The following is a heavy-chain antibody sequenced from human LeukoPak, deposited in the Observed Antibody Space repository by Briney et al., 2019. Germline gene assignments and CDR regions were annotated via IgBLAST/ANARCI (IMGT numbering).Heavy chain of an antibody. D-gene: IGHD2-15*01. CDR1: GFTFSSYA. CDR3: AKARGSSVGSALGN. Sequence: PGGSLRLSCAASGFTFSSYAMSWVRQAPGKGLEWVSAISGSGGSTYYADSVKGRFTISRDNSNNTVHLHLDSLRTEDTALYYCAKARGSSVGSALGNWGQGTLVTVAS. J-gene: IGHJ4*02. V-gene: IGHV3-23*01. CDR2: ISGSGGST.